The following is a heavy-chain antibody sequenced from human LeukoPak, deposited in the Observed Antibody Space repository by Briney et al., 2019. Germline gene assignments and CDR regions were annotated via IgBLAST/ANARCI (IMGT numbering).Heavy chain of an antibody. Sequence: ASVKVSCKASGYTFTSYGISWVRQAPGQGLEWMGWISTYNGNTNYAQKLQGRVTMTTDTSTSTAYMELRSLRSDDTAVYYCARDRLYDFWSGYSLDYYYYGMDVWGQGTTVTVSS. CDR2: ISTYNGNT. CDR1: GYTFTSYG. D-gene: IGHD3-3*01. J-gene: IGHJ6*02. V-gene: IGHV1-18*01. CDR3: ARDRLYDFWSGYSLDYYYYGMDV.